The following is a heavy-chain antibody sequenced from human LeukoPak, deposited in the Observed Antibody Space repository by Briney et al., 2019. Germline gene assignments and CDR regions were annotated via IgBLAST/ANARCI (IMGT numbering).Heavy chain of an antibody. CDR3: SRHEALPGDY. Sequence: GGSLGLSCAASGLTFSGATMHWVRQASGKGLEWVGHIRDKAYNYATAYAASVKGRFTISRGDSKNTAYLQMNSLKTEDTAVYYCSRHEALPGDYWGQGTLVTVSS. CDR1: GLTFSGAT. D-gene: IGHD1-1*01. J-gene: IGHJ4*02. V-gene: IGHV3-73*01. CDR2: IRDKAYNYAT.